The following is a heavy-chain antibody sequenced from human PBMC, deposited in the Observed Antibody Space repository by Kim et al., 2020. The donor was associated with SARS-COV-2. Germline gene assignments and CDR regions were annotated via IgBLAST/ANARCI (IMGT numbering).Heavy chain of an antibody. CDR2: IYYSGST. CDR3: ALMAAAGTSDFDY. D-gene: IGHD6-13*01. Sequence: SETLSLTCTVSGGSISSYYWSWIRQPPGKGLEWIGYIYYSGSTNYNPSLKSRVTISVDTSKNQFSLKLSSVTAADTAVYYCALMAAAGTSDFDYWGQGTLVTVSS. V-gene: IGHV4-59*08. J-gene: IGHJ4*02. CDR1: GGSISSYY.